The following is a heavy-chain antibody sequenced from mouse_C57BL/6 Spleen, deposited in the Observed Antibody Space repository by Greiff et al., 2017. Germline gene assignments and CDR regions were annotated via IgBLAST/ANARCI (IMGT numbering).Heavy chain of an antibody. J-gene: IGHJ2*01. Sequence: QVQLQQSGAELVRPGTSVKVSCKASGYAFTTYLIEWVKQRPGQGLEWIGVINPGSGGTNYNEKFKGKATLTADKSSSTAYMQLSSLTSEDSSVDFCARRGGNEGYWGEGTTLTVSS. CDR3: ARRGGNEGY. CDR2: INPGSGGT. V-gene: IGHV1-54*01. CDR1: GYAFTTYL.